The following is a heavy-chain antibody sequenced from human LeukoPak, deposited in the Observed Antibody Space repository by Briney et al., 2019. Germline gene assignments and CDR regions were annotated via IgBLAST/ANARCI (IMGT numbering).Heavy chain of an antibody. CDR2: IYYSGST. Sequence: SETLSLTCTVSGGSISSSSYYWGWIRQPPGKGLEWIGSIYYSGSTYYNPSLKSRVTISVDTSKNQFSLKPSSVTAADTAVYYCARDSSGRSEFDYWGQGTLVTVSS. CDR3: ARDSSGRSEFDY. D-gene: IGHD6-19*01. J-gene: IGHJ4*02. CDR1: GGSISSSSYY. V-gene: IGHV4-39*07.